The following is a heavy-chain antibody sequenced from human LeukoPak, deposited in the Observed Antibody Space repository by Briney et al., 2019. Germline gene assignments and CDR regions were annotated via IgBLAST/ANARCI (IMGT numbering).Heavy chain of an antibody. J-gene: IGHJ4*02. CDR1: RFTFDDYG. CDR2: INWNGGST. Sequence: RSGGSLRLSCAASRFTFDDYGMSWVRQAPGKGLEWVSGINWNGGSTGYADSVKGRFTISRDNAKNSLYLQMNSLRADDTALYYCAREGGYYYDSSGADWGQGTLVTVSS. D-gene: IGHD3-22*01. V-gene: IGHV3-20*04. CDR3: AREGGYYYDSSGAD.